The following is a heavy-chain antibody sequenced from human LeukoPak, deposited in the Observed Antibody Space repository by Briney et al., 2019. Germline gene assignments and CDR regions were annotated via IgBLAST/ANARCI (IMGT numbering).Heavy chain of an antibody. D-gene: IGHD6-19*01. CDR2: IKSKTDGGTT. Sequence: GGPLRLSCAASGFTFSNAWMSWVRQAPGKGREWVGRIKSKTDGGTTDYAAPVKGRFTISRADSKNTLYLQMNSLKTEDTAVYYCTTEPYGSGWPYYFDYWGQGTLVTVSS. J-gene: IGHJ4*02. CDR3: TTEPYGSGWPYYFDY. CDR1: GFTFSNAW. V-gene: IGHV3-15*01.